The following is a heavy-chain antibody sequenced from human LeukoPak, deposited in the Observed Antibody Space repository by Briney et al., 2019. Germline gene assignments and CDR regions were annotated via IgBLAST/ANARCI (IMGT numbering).Heavy chain of an antibody. CDR1: GGSISSSSNY. CDR2: IYSTGNT. V-gene: IGHV4-39*01. D-gene: IGHD5-12*01. Sequence: SSETLSLTCTVSGGSISSSSNYWGWTRQPPGKGLEWIGTIYSTGNTYYNPSLKSRLTISVDTSKNQFSLKLSSVTAADTAVYYCARGGESGYDTWGQGSLVTVSS. CDR3: ARGGESGYDT. J-gene: IGHJ5*02.